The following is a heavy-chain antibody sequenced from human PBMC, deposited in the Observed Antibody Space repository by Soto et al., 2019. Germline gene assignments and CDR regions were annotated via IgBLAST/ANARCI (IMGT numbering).Heavy chain of an antibody. CDR2: IYYSGST. V-gene: IGHV4-61*08. CDR3: ARDKEGSGWYPVAFDI. J-gene: IGHJ3*02. D-gene: IGHD6-19*01. Sequence: PSETLSLTCTVSGGSVSSGGYYWSWIRQPPGKGLEWIGYIYYSGSTNYNPSLKSRVTISVDTSKNQFSLKLSSVTAADTAVYYCARDKEGSGWYPVAFDIWGQGTMVTVSS. CDR1: GGSVSSGGYY.